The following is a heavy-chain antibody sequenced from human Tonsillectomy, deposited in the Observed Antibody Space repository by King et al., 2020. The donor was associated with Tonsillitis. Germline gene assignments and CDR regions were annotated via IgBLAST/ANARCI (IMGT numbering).Heavy chain of an antibody. Sequence: VQLVESGGGLVRPVESLRLACAASGFKFNFAWMSCVRHPPGKGLEWVGSIKSNIYGASADYAAPMKCRSTYSKDDSKKTKYLEMKNMKIEDTAVYYCVTDSDHATSGYFRPLEAYWGQGTLVTVSS. D-gene: IGHD5-12*01. V-gene: IGHV3-15*01. J-gene: IGHJ4*02. CDR3: VTDSDHATSGYFRPLEAY. CDR2: IKSNIYGASA. CDR1: GFKFNFAW.